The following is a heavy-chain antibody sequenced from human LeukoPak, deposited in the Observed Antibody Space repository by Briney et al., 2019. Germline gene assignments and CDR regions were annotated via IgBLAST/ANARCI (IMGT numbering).Heavy chain of an antibody. CDR3: ARLSSLEQYYYDSSGYLGY. J-gene: IGHJ4*02. V-gene: IGHV1-8*01. CDR2: MNPNSGNT. Sequence: ASVKVSCKASGYTFTSYDINWVRQATGQELEWMGWMNPNSGNTGYAQKFQGRVTMTRNTSISTAYMELSSLRSEDTAVYYCARLSSLEQYYYDSSGYLGYWGQGTLVTVSS. CDR1: GYTFTSYD. D-gene: IGHD3-22*01.